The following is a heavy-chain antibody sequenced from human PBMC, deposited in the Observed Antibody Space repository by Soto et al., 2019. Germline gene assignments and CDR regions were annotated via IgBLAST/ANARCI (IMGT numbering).Heavy chain of an antibody. CDR2: PYYRSRWYN. V-gene: IGHV6-1*01. D-gene: IGHD1-7*01. CDR3: AGTTSHYWYYMDV. CDR1: GDSVSSNNAA. Sequence: QVQLQQSGPGLVKPSQTLSLTCAISGDSVSSNNAAWNWIRQSPSRGLEWLGRPYYRSRWYNDYAVSVKSRITGNPDTSKNQFSLQLTSVTPEDTAVYYCAGTTSHYWYYMDVWGKGTTVTVSS. J-gene: IGHJ6*03.